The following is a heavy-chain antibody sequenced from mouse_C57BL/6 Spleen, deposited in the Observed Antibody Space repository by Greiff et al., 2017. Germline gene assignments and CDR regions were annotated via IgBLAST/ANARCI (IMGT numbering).Heavy chain of an antibody. CDR2: IDPSDSYT. V-gene: IGHV1-69*01. CDR1: GYTFTSYW. J-gene: IGHJ1*03. Sequence: VQLQQPGAELVMPGASVKLSCKASGYTFTSYWMHWVKQRPGQGLEWIGEIDPSDSYTNYNQKFKGKSTLTVDKSSSTAYMQLSSLTSEDSAVYYCAKIYYYGSRHWYFDVWGTGTTVTVSS. CDR3: AKIYYYGSRHWYFDV. D-gene: IGHD1-1*01.